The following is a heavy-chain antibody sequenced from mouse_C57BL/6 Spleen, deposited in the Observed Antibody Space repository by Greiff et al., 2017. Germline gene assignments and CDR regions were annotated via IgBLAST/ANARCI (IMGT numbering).Heavy chain of an antibody. CDR3: ARPYSNYLDY. Sequence: EVQLVESGGGLVKPGGSLKLSCAASGFTFSSYAMSWVRQTPEKRLEWVATISDGGSYTYYPDNVKGRFTISRDNAKNNLYLQMSQLKSEETAMYYCARPYSNYLDYWGQGTSVTVSS. CDR1: GFTFSSYA. D-gene: IGHD2-5*01. J-gene: IGHJ4*01. V-gene: IGHV5-4*01. CDR2: ISDGGSYT.